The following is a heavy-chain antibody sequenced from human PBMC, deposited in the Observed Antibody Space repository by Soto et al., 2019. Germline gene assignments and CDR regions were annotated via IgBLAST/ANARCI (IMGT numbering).Heavy chain of an antibody. Sequence: QVQLVESGGGVVQPGRSLRLSCAASGFTFSSYGMHWVRQAPGKGLEWVAVISYDGSNKYYADSVKGRFTISRDNSKNTLYLQMNSLRAEDTAVYYCAAQDIVVVVAATRSGYFDYWGQGTLVTVSS. D-gene: IGHD2-15*01. CDR1: GFTFSSYG. V-gene: IGHV3-30*03. J-gene: IGHJ4*02. CDR2: ISYDGSNK. CDR3: AAQDIVVVVAATRSGYFDY.